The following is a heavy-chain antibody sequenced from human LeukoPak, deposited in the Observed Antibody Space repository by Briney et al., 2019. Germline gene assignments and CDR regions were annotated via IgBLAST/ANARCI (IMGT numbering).Heavy chain of an antibody. Sequence: GESLKISCAASGFTVSSYEMNWVRQAPGKGLEWVSYISSRGSTISYADSVKGRFTVSRDNAKNSLYLQMNSLRAEDTAVYYCAREGALTVTKDAFDIWGQGTKVTVSS. CDR1: GFTVSSYE. V-gene: IGHV3-48*03. CDR2: ISSRGSTI. D-gene: IGHD4-17*01. J-gene: IGHJ3*02. CDR3: AREGALTVTKDAFDI.